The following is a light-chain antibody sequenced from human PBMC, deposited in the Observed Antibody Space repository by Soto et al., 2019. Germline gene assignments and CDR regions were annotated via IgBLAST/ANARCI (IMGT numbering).Light chain of an antibody. CDR1: QSVSNR. CDR3: QQYNTYSWT. Sequence: DIQMTQSPSTLSASVGDSVTITCRASQSVSNRLAWFQQKSGEAPNLLIHKASSLESGVPSRFSGSGSGTEFTLTISSLQPDDFATYYCQQYNTYSWTFGQGTKVEIK. V-gene: IGKV1-5*03. J-gene: IGKJ1*01. CDR2: KAS.